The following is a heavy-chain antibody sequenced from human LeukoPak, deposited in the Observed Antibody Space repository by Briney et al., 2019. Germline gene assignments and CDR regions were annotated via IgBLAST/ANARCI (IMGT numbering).Heavy chain of an antibody. Sequence: ASVKVSCKASGYTFTSYDINWVRQATGQGLEWMGWMNPNSGNTGYAQKLQGRVTMTRNTSISTAYMELSSLRSEDTAVYYCARHNHLDAFDIWGRGTMVTVSS. CDR1: GYTFTSYD. CDR2: MNPNSGNT. V-gene: IGHV1-8*01. CDR3: ARHNHLDAFDI. J-gene: IGHJ3*02. D-gene: IGHD1-14*01.